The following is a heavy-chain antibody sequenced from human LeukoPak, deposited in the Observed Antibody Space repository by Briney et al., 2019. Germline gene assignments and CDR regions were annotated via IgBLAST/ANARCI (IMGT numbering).Heavy chain of an antibody. CDR2: ISSSGGST. CDR3: AKFWLGELPTGAFDI. V-gene: IGHV3-23*01. Sequence: PGGSPRLSCAASGFTFSSYAMSWVRQAPGKGLEWVSAISSSGGSTYYADSVKGRFTISRDNSKNTLYLQMNSLRAEDTAVYYCAKFWLGELPTGAFDIWGQGTMVTVSS. D-gene: IGHD3-10*01. CDR1: GFTFSSYA. J-gene: IGHJ3*02.